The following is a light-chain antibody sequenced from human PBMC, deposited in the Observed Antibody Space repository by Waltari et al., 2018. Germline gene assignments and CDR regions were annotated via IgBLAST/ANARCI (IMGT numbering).Light chain of an antibody. J-gene: IGKJ1*01. CDR3: QKIGSLPAT. V-gene: IGKV3-20*01. CDR1: QSVSRY. CDR2: DGS. Sequence: EIVLTQSPGILSLSPGERVTLSCRASQSVSRYLAWYQQKPGQAPKLLIYDGSRRVTGIPYRFSGSGSGTDFSLTISRLEPEDFAVYYCQKIGSLPATFGQGTKVEIK.